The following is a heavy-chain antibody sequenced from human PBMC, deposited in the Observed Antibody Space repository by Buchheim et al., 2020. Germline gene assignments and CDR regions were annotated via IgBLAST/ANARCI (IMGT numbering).Heavy chain of an antibody. D-gene: IGHD6-19*01. CDR1: VGSISSSSYN. CDR3: ARHASSGWHSFDY. V-gene: IGHV4-39*01. Sequence: QLQLQESGPGLVKPSETRSLPCPVLVGSISSSSYNWGWTRHPPGKGLEWIGSIYYSGSTYSNPSLKSRVTISVETSKNQFSLKLSSVTAADTAVYYCARHASSGWHSFDYWGQGTL. J-gene: IGHJ4*02. CDR2: IYYSGST.